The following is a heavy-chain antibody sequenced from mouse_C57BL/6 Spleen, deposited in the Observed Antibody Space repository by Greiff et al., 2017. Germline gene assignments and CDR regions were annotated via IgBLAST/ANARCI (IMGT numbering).Heavy chain of an antibody. CDR1: GYSITSCYY. J-gene: IGHJ3*01. D-gene: IGHD2-1*01. CDR3: ARGLYYGNAGFAY. CDR2: ISYGGSN. V-gene: IGHV3-6*01. Sequence: VQLQESGPGLVKPSQSLSLTCSVTGYSITSCYYWNWIRQFPGNKLEWMGYISYGGSNNYNPSLKNRISLTRDTSKNQFFLKFNSVTTEDTATYYCARGLYYGNAGFAYWGQGTLVTVSA.